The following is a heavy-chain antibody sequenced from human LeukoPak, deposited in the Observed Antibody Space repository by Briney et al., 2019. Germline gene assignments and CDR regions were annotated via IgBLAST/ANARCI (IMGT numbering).Heavy chain of an antibody. CDR2: INPNSGGT. Sequence: GASVKVSCKASGYTFTGYYMHWVRQAPGQGLEWMGWINPNSGGTNYAQKFQGRVTMTRDTSISTACMELSRLRSDDTAVYYCARTSSSWPTDAFDIWGQGTMVTVSS. J-gene: IGHJ3*02. D-gene: IGHD6-13*01. V-gene: IGHV1-2*02. CDR1: GYTFTGYY. CDR3: ARTSSSWPTDAFDI.